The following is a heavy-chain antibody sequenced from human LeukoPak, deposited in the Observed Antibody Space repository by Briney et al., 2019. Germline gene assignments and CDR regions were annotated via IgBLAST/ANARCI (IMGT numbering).Heavy chain of an antibody. V-gene: IGHV1-69*05. CDR1: GGTFSSYA. Sequence: SVKVSCKASGGTFSSYAISWVRQAPGQGLEWMGGIIPIFGTANYAQKFQGRVTITTDESTSTAYMELSSLRSEDKAVYYCARGGYCSSTSCYTALNWFDPWGQGTLVTVSS. CDR2: IIPIFGTA. D-gene: IGHD2-2*02. CDR3: ARGGYCSSTSCYTALNWFDP. J-gene: IGHJ5*02.